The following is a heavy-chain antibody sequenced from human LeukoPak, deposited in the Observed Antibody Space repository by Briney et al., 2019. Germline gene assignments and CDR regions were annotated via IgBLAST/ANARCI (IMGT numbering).Heavy chain of an antibody. V-gene: IGHV1-69*06. D-gene: IGHD6-13*01. J-gene: IGHJ4*02. CDR1: GGTFSSYA. Sequence: SVKVSCKASGGTFSSYAISWVRQAPGQGLEWMGGINPIFGTANYAQKFQGRVTITADKSKSTAYMELSSLRSEDTAVYYCATTEAAAGSGYYFDYWGQGTLVTVSS. CDR2: INPIFGTA. CDR3: ATTEAAAGSGYYFDY.